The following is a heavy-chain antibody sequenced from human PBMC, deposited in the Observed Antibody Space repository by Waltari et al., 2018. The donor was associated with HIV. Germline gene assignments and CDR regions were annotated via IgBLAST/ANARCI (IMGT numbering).Heavy chain of an antibody. D-gene: IGHD2-2*01. CDR3: ARDGGVVVPWDY. Sequence: QVQLVQSGAEVKKPGASVKVSCKASGYTFTRYYMHWVRPVPGQGLEWMGRIHPSGGSTSYAQKFQGRVTLTRVTSTSTVYMELSGLRSEDTAVYYCARDGGVVVPWDYWGQGTLVTVSS. CDR2: IHPSGGST. CDR1: GYTFTRYY. V-gene: IGHV1-46*01. J-gene: IGHJ4*02.